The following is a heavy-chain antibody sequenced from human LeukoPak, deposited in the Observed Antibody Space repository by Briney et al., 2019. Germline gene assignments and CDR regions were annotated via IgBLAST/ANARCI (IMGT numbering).Heavy chain of an antibody. Sequence: ASVKVSCKASGYTFTGYYMHWVRQAPGQGLEWMGWINPNSGGTNYAQKFQGRVTMTRDTSISTAYMELSRLRSDDTAVYYCAIVQYALLPGYLNYMEVWDKGTTVTISS. CDR3: AIVQYALLPGYLNYMEV. CDR1: GYTFTGYY. D-gene: IGHD3-9*01. V-gene: IGHV1-2*02. CDR2: INPNSGGT. J-gene: IGHJ6*03.